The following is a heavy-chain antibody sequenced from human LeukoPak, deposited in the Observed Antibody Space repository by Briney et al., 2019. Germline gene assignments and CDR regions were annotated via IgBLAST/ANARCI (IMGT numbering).Heavy chain of an antibody. V-gene: IGHV3-7*01. CDR1: GFTFSSYF. CDR3: ARDRSSSGASDY. D-gene: IGHD6-6*01. Sequence: GVSLRLSCAASGFTFSSYFMSWVRQAPGKGLEWVANIKQDGSEKYYVDSVKGRFTISRDNAKNSLYLQMNSLRAEDTAVYYCARDRSSSGASDYWGQGTLVTVSS. J-gene: IGHJ4*02. CDR2: IKQDGSEK.